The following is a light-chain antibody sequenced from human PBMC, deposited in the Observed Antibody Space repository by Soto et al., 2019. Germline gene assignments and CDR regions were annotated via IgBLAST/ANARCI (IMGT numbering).Light chain of an antibody. J-gene: IGLJ3*02. CDR3: CSYTVATTRDGRV. Sequence: QSVLTQPASVSGSPGQSITISCTGTSGDVGGYNYVSWYQQHPGKAPEVIIYDVSYRPSGVSNRFSGSKSGNTASLTISGLQAEDEADYYCCSYTVATTRDGRVFGGGTKVTVL. CDR2: DVS. V-gene: IGLV2-14*01. CDR1: SGDVGGYNY.